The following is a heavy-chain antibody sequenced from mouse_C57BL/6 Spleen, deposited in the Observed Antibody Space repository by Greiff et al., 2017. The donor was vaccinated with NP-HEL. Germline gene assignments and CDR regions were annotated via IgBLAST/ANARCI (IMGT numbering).Heavy chain of an antibody. V-gene: IGHV1-69*01. CDR3: ARSLPGAMDY. CDR1: GYTFTSYW. D-gene: IGHD2-10*01. J-gene: IGHJ4*01. CDR2: IDPSDSYT. Sequence: VQLQQPGAELVMPGASVKLSCKASGYTFTSYWMHWVKQRPGQGLEWIGEIDPSDSYTNYNQKFKGKSTLTVDKSSSTAYMQLSSLTSEDSAVYYCARSLPGAMDYWGQGTSVTVSS.